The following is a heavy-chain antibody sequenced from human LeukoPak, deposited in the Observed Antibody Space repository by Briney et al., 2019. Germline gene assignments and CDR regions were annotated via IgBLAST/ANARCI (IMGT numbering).Heavy chain of an antibody. Sequence: GGFLRLSCAASGFTFSSYAMSWVRQAPGKGLEWVSAIGAGGRTYYTDSLEGRFTISRDNSKNTLYLQMNSLRAEDTAVYYCAKDPHAYSSGWYLWVDWGQGTRVTVSS. CDR1: GFTFSSYA. CDR2: IGAGGRT. V-gene: IGHV3-23*01. D-gene: IGHD6-19*01. J-gene: IGHJ4*02. CDR3: AKDPHAYSSGWYLWVD.